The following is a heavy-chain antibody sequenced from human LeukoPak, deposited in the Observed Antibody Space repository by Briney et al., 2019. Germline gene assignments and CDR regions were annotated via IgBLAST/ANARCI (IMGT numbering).Heavy chain of an antibody. D-gene: IGHD1-26*01. CDR1: GYTFTNFD. CDR2: FDPEDGET. V-gene: IGHV1-24*01. CDR3: ATLVGAIRDGAFDI. Sequence: ASVKVSCKASGYTFTNFDINWVRQTPGQGLEWMGGFDPEDGETIYAQKFQGRVTMTEDTSTDTAYMELSSLRSEDTAVYYCATLVGAIRDGAFDIWGQGTMVTVSS. J-gene: IGHJ3*02.